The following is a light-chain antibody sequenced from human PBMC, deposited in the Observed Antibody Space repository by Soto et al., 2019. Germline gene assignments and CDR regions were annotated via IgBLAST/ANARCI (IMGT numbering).Light chain of an antibody. CDR2: DAS. V-gene: IGKV1-5*01. Sequence: DIPMTPCPSTLSASVGDRVTSTCRASQSISTSLAWYPQRPGKPPKLLIYDASSLEGGVPSRFSSSGSGTEFTLSISSLQPDDFGTYYCQQYHASSPYTFGQGTKLEIK. J-gene: IGKJ2*01. CDR3: QQYHASSPYT. CDR1: QSISTS.